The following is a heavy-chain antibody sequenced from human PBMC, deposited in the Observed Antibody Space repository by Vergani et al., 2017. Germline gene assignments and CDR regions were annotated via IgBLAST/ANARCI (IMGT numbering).Heavy chain of an antibody. D-gene: IGHD3-22*01. CDR3: ARGRLNYYDSSGYRKRTKNIFDY. Sequence: QVQLVQSGAEVKKPGASVKVSCKASGYTFTSYYMHWVRQAPGQGLEWMGIINPSGGSTSYAQKFQGRVTMTRDTSTSTVYMELSSLRSEDTAVYYCARGRLNYYDSSGYRKRTKNIFDYWGQGTLVTVSS. CDR1: GYTFTSYY. V-gene: IGHV1-46*01. CDR2: INPSGGST. J-gene: IGHJ4*02.